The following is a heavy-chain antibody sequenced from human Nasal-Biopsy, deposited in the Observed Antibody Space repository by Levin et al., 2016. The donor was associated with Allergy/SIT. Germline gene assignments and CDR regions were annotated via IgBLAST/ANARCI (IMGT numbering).Heavy chain of an antibody. CDR2: IYYSGET. CDR3: ARHESMVRAYFDH. D-gene: IGHD3-10*01. V-gene: IGHV4-39*01. CDR1: GDSISTSGFY. Sequence: SETLSLTCTVSGDSISTSGFYWGWIRQSPGKGLEWIGSIYYSGETYYNPSLKDRLRVSLDTSKNQVSLSLSSVTAADTSLYYCARHESMVRAYFDHWGHGTPVTVSA. J-gene: IGHJ4*03.